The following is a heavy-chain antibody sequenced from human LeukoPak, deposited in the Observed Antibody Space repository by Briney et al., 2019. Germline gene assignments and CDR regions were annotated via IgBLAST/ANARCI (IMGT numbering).Heavy chain of an antibody. J-gene: IGHJ4*02. CDR1: GGTFSSYA. Sequence: SVKVSCKASGGTFSSYAISWVRQAPGQGLEWMGRIIPILGTANYAQKFQGRVTITADKSTSTAYMELSSLRSEDTAVYYCARDSARAGTDFDYWGQGTLVTVSS. CDR2: IIPILGTA. V-gene: IGHV1-69*04. D-gene: IGHD6-19*01. CDR3: ARDSARAGTDFDY.